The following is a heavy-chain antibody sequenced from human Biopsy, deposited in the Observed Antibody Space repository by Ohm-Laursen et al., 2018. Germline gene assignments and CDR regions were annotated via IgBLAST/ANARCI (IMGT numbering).Heavy chain of an antibody. CDR3: ARDVEGFYSYAMDV. V-gene: IGHV3-11*01. D-gene: IGHD5-24*01. J-gene: IGHJ6*02. Sequence: SLRLSCAASGFTLTDYGMHWVRQAPGKGLEWVSYITSGGSTTDYADSVKGRFTISRDNAKSSLFLQMNSLRAEDTAVYYCARDVEGFYSYAMDVWGQGTTVTVSS. CDR1: GFTLTDYG. CDR2: ITSGGSTT.